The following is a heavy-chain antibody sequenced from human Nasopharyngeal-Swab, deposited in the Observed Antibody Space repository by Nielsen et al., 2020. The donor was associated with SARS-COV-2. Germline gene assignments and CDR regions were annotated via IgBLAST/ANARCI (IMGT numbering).Heavy chain of an antibody. Sequence: GESLKISCAASGFVFSGSAIHWVRQASGKGLEWVGRIGDKAHNYATTYAASVKGRFTISRDDSKNTAFLQMDSLNTEDTALYYCTTDYHFDYWGQGTLVTVSS. CDR3: TTDYHFDY. J-gene: IGHJ4*02. CDR2: IGDKAHNYAT. CDR1: GFVFSGSA. V-gene: IGHV3-73*01. D-gene: IGHD4/OR15-4a*01.